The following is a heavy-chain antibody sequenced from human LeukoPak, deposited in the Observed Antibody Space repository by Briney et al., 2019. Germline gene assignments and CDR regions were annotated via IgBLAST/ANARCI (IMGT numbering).Heavy chain of an antibody. V-gene: IGHV3-30-3*01. D-gene: IGHD6-6*01. Sequence: GGSLRLSCAASGFTFSSYAMHWVRQAPGKGLEWVAVISYDGSNKYYADSVKGRFTISRDNSKNTLYLQMNSLRAEDTAVYYCARGGIAPPNWFDPWGQGTLVTVSS. CDR2: ISYDGSNK. CDR1: GFTFSSYA. J-gene: IGHJ5*02. CDR3: ARGGIAPPNWFDP.